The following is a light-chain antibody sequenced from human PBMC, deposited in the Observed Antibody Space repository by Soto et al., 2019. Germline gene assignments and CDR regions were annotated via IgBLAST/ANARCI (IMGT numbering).Light chain of an antibody. CDR1: QTISSW. Sequence: IQMTRSPSTLPRSLGGIVTIACRASQTISSWLAWYQQKPGKAPKLLIYNASTLKSGVPSRFSGSGSGTEFTLTISSLQPDDFATYYCQHYNSYSEAFGQGTKVDIK. J-gene: IGKJ1*01. V-gene: IGKV1-5*03. CDR2: NAS. CDR3: QHYNSYSEA.